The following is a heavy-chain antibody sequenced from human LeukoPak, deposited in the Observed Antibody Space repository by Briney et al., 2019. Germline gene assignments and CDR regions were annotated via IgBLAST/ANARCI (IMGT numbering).Heavy chain of an antibody. Sequence: GGSLRLSCAASGFTFSSYAMHWVRQAPGKGLEWVAVISYDGSNKYYADSVKGRFTISRGNSKNTLYLQMNSLRAEDTAVYYCARDHRYNWKRYYYYGMDVWGQGTTVTVSS. CDR1: GFTFSSYA. V-gene: IGHV3-30-3*01. CDR2: ISYDGSNK. CDR3: ARDHRYNWKRYYYYGMDV. D-gene: IGHD1-20*01. J-gene: IGHJ6*02.